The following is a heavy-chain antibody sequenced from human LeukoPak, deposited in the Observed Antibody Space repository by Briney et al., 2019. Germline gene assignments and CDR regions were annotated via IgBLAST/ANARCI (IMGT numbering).Heavy chain of an antibody. CDR3: ARDGLSKDV. J-gene: IGHJ6*04. V-gene: IGHV4-30-2*01. Sequence: PSETLSLTCAVSGGSISSGGYSWSWIRQPPGKGLEWIGYIYHSGSTYYNPSLKSRVTISVDRSKNQFSLKLSSVTAADTAVYYCARDGLSKDVWGKGTTVTVSS. CDR1: GGSISSGGYS. CDR2: IYHSGST.